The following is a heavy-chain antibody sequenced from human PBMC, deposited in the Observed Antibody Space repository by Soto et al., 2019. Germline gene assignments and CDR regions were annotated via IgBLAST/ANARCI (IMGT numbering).Heavy chain of an antibody. CDR2: IWYDGSNK. V-gene: IGHV3-33*06. Sequence: PGGSLRLSCAASGFTFSSYGMHWVRQAPGKGLEWVAVIWYDGSNKYYADSVKGRFTISRDNSKNTLYLQMNSLRAEDTAVYYCAKGGAITIFGVVILRRAKFDYWGQGTLVTVSS. CDR3: AKGGAITIFGVVILRRAKFDY. J-gene: IGHJ4*02. D-gene: IGHD3-3*01. CDR1: GFTFSSYG.